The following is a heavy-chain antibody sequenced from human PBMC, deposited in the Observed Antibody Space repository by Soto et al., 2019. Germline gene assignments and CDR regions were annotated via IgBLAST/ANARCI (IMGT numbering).Heavy chain of an antibody. CDR3: AKTEFDYGPTYYYYYGMDV. D-gene: IGHD4-17*01. Sequence: EVQLLESGGGLVQPGGSLRLSCAASGFTFSSYAMSWVRQAPGKGLEWVSAISGSGGSTYYADSVKGRFTISRDNSKNTLYLQMNSLRAEDTAVYYCAKTEFDYGPTYYYYYGMDVWGQGTTVTVSS. CDR2: ISGSGGST. V-gene: IGHV3-23*01. J-gene: IGHJ6*02. CDR1: GFTFSSYA.